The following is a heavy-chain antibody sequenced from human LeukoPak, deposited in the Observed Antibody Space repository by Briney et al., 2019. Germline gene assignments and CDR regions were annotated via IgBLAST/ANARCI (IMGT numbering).Heavy chain of an antibody. D-gene: IGHD3-22*01. CDR2: IYYSGST. J-gene: IGHJ3*02. CDR1: GGSISSYY. V-gene: IGHV4-59*05. Sequence: SETLSLTCTVSGGSISSYYWTWIRQPPGQGLEWIGSIYYSGSTYYNPSLKSRVTLSVDTSKNQFSLKLRLVTAADTAVYYCARQERGYDGSGHRAFDIWGQGTMVTISS. CDR3: ARQERGYDGSGHRAFDI.